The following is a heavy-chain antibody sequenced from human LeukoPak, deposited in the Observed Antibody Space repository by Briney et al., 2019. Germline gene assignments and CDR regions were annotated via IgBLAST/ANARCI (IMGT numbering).Heavy chain of an antibody. D-gene: IGHD3-3*01. V-gene: IGHV4-59*01. CDR3: AAGYYGYFQH. CDR1: GGSISSYY. Sequence: PSETLSLTCTVSGGSISSYYWSWIRQPPGKGLEWIGYIYYSVSTNYNPSLKGRVTMSVDTSKNQFSLKLSSVTAADTAVYYCAAGYYGYFQHWGQGTLVTVSS. J-gene: IGHJ1*01. CDR2: IYYSVST.